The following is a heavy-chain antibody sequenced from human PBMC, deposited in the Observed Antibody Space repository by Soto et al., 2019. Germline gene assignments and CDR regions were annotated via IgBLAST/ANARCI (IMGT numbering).Heavy chain of an antibody. J-gene: IGHJ6*02. CDR2: INHSGST. CDR3: ARRRVRYYYGMDV. V-gene: IGHV4-34*01. Sequence: PSETLSLTCAVYGGSFSGYYWSWIRQPPGKGLEWIGEINHSGSTNYNPSLKSRVTISVDTSKNQFSLKLSSVTAADTAVYYCARRRVRYYYGMDVWGQGTTVTVSS. CDR1: GGSFSGYY.